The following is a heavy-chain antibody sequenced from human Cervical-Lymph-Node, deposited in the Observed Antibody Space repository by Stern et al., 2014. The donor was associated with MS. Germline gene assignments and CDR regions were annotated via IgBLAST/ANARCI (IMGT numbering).Heavy chain of an antibody. J-gene: IGHJ3*02. CDR3: ARRRVVDAFDI. CDR2: INHSGST. Sequence: QVQLVQWGAGLLKPSETLSLTCAVYGGSFSGYYWSWIRQPPGKGLEWIGEINHSGSTNYNPSLKSRVTISVDTSKNQFSLKLSSVTAADTAVYYCARRRVVDAFDIWGQGTMVTVSS. D-gene: IGHD3-3*01. CDR1: GGSFSGYY. V-gene: IGHV4-34*01.